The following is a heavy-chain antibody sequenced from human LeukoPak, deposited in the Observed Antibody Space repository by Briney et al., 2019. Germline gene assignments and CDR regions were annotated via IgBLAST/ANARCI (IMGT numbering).Heavy chain of an antibody. CDR3: AKASGYVGDAFDI. J-gene: IGHJ3*02. V-gene: IGHV3-23*01. Sequence: GGSLRLSCAASGFTFSSYAMSWVRQAPGKGLEWVSAISGSGGSTYYADSVKGRFTISRDNSKNTLYLQMSSLRAEDTAVYYCAKASGYVGDAFDIWGQGTMVTVSS. D-gene: IGHD3-9*01. CDR2: ISGSGGST. CDR1: GFTFSSYA.